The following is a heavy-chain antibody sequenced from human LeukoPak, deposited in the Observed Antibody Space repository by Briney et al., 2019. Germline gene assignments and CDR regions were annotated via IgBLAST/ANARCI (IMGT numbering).Heavy chain of an antibody. CDR1: GFTFSSYG. CDR2: IWYDGSNN. Sequence: PGRSLRLSCAASGFTFSSYGMRWVRQAPGKGLEWVAVIWYDGSNNYYADSVKGRFTISRDNSKNTLDLQMNSLRAEDTAVYYCARDRSYDFWSGYSTPDYWGRGTLVTVSS. D-gene: IGHD3-3*01. J-gene: IGHJ4*02. V-gene: IGHV3-33*01. CDR3: ARDRSYDFWSGYSTPDY.